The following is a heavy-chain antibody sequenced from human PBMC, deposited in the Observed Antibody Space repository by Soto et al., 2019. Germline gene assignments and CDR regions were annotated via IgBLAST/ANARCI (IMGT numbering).Heavy chain of an antibody. Sequence: TLSLTCTVSGGSISGYYWTWIRQSAGGGLEWIGRIYSSGSTNYNPSLKSRVTISLDTSMNHFSLRLSSVTAADTAVYYCARGQRFSDWFDPWGQGTLVTVSS. CDR3: ARGQRFSDWFDP. CDR2: IYSSGST. D-gene: IGHD3-3*01. V-gene: IGHV4-4*07. J-gene: IGHJ5*02. CDR1: GGSISGYY.